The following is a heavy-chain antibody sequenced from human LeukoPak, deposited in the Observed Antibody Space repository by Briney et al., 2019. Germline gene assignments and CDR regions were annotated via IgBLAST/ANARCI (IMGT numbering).Heavy chain of an antibody. J-gene: IGHJ4*02. V-gene: IGHV3-23*01. CDR3: AKDVVETGYSSGWYSAY. D-gene: IGHD6-19*01. CDR1: GFTFNNYA. CDR2: ISGSGGNT. Sequence: GGSLRLSCAASGFTFNNYAMSWVRQAPGKGLKWVSGISGSGGNTYYADSVKGRFTISRDNSKNTLFLQMNSLRAEDTAVYYCAKDVVETGYSSGWYSAYWGQGTLVTVSS.